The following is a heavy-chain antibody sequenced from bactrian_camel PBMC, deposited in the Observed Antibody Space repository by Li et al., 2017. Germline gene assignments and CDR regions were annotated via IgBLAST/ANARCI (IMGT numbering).Heavy chain of an antibody. CDR3: ATDTVVVGSMMEPNY. J-gene: IGHJ4*01. CDR1: GYNYVAYC. V-gene: IGHV3S1*01. CDR2: IWTGASTA. D-gene: IGHD6*01. Sequence: VQLVESGGGSVQAGGSLRLTCAASGYNYVAYCMAWFRQAPGKAREGVASIWTGASTATYADSVKGRFTISQDITRNTIYLQMDSLKPEDTALYYCATDTVVVGSMMEPNYWGQGTQVTVS.